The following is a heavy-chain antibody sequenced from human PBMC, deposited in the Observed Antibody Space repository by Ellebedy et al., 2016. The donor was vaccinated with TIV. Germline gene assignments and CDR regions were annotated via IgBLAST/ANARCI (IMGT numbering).Heavy chain of an antibody. Sequence: SETLSLTXTVSGGSISSYYWSWIRQPPGKGLEWIGEINHSGSTNYNPSLKSRVTISVDTSKNQFSLKLSSVTAADTAVYYCARDRHDYYDSSGYYWGYYYYGMDVWGQGTTVTVSS. V-gene: IGHV4-59*01. J-gene: IGHJ6*02. D-gene: IGHD3-22*01. CDR3: ARDRHDYYDSSGYYWGYYYYGMDV. CDR2: INHSGST. CDR1: GGSISSYY.